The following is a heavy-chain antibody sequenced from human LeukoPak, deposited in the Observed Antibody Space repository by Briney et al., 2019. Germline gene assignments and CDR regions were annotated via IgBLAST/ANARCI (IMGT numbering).Heavy chain of an antibody. D-gene: IGHD3-10*01. CDR3: ARSMVRGVTHDY. CDR2: INPSGGST. CDR1: GYTFTSCY. J-gene: IGHJ4*02. Sequence: ASVKVSCKASGYTFTSCYMHWVRQAPGQGLEWMGIINPSGGSTSYAQKFQGRVTMTRDTSTSTVYMELSSLRSEDTAVYYCARSMVRGVTHDYWGQGTLVTVSS. V-gene: IGHV1-46*01.